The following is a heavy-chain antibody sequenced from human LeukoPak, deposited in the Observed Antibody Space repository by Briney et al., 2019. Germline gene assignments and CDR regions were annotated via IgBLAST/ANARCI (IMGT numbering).Heavy chain of an antibody. CDR3: AREPRDYFDY. J-gene: IGHJ4*02. Sequence: GGSLRLSCAASGFTFSSYSMNWVRQAPGKGVEWVSSISSSSSYIYYADSVKGRFTISRDNAKNSLYLQMNSLRAEDTAVYYCAREPRDYFDYWGQGTLVTVSS. CDR2: ISSSSSYI. CDR1: GFTFSSYS. V-gene: IGHV3-21*01.